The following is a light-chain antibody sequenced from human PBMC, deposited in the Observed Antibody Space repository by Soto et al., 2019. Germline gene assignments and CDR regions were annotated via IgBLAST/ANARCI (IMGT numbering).Light chain of an antibody. CDR2: GYN. CDR1: SSNIGAGYD. CDR3: QSYDSSLSAVV. J-gene: IGLJ2*01. V-gene: IGLV1-40*01. Sequence: QSVLTQPPSVSGAPGQRVTISCTGSSSNIGAGYDVRWYQQLPGAAPKLLIYGYNNRPSGVPDRFSGSKSGTSASLAITGLQAEDETDYYCQSYDSSLSAVVFGGGTQLTVL.